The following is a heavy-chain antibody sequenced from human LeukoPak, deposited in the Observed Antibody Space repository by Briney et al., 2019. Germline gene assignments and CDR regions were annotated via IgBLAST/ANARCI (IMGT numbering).Heavy chain of an antibody. Sequence: PSETLSLTCTVSGGSISSGGYYWSWIRQHPGTGLEWIGYIYYSGSTYYNPSLKSRVTISVDTSKNQFSLKLSSVTAADTAVYYCARFPRGYNNSPNHRYEEAGDYWGQGTLVTVSS. CDR2: IYYSGST. D-gene: IGHD3-9*01. CDR1: GGSISSGGYY. J-gene: IGHJ4*02. V-gene: IGHV4-31*03. CDR3: ARFPRGYNNSPNHRYEEAGDY.